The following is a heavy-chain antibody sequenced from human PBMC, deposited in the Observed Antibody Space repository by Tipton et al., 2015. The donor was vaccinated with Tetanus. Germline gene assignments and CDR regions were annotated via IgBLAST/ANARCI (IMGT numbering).Heavy chain of an antibody. CDR2: IYYSGST. CDR3: ASSHYDFWSGYLNWFDP. V-gene: IGHV4-59*06. Sequence: LRLSCTVSGGSINPYYWSWIRQHPGKGLEWVGYIYYSGSTYYNPSLKSRVTISVDTSKNQFSLKLSSVTAADTAVYYCASSHYDFWSGYLNWFDPWGQGTLVTVSS. CDR1: GGSINPYY. J-gene: IGHJ5*02. D-gene: IGHD3-3*01.